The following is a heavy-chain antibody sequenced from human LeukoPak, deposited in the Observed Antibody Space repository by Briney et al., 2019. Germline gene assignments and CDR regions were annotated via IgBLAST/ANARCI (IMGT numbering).Heavy chain of an antibody. CDR3: ARDLDWVFGI. J-gene: IGHJ2*01. Sequence: GASVKVSCKTSGYTFTSYGISWVRQAPGQGLEWMGWISGYNGDTNYAQKFQGRVTMTTDTSTSTGYMEPRSLRSDDTAVYYCARDLDWVFGIWGRGTLVTVSS. D-gene: IGHD3-9*01. V-gene: IGHV1-18*01. CDR2: ISGYNGDT. CDR1: GYTFTSYG.